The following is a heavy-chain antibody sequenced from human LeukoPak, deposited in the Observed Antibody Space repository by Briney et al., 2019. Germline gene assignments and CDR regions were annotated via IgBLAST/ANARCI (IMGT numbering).Heavy chain of an antibody. V-gene: IGHV3-30*18. CDR1: GFTFSSYG. D-gene: IGHD5-18*01. CDR3: AKGIQLRLLQGCFDY. Sequence: GGSLRLSCAASGFTFSSYGIHWVRQAPGKGLEWVAVISYDGSNKYYADSVKGRFTISRDNSKNTLYLQMNSLRAEDTAVYYCAKGIQLRLLQGCFDYWGQGTLVTVSS. CDR2: ISYDGSNK. J-gene: IGHJ4*02.